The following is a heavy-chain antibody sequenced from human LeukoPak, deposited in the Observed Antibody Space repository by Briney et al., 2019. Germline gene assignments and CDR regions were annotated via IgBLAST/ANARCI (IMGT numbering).Heavy chain of an antibody. Sequence: PSETLSLTCTVSGGSITDSSYYWGWIRQPPGKGLEWIGSMYYSGGTYYNPSLKSRVTLSVDTSKNQFSVKLSSVTAADTAVYYCAREWNYVIDSWGQGTLVTVSS. CDR1: GGSITDSSYY. CDR3: AREWNYVIDS. D-gene: IGHD1-7*01. CDR2: MYYSGGT. J-gene: IGHJ5*01. V-gene: IGHV4-39*07.